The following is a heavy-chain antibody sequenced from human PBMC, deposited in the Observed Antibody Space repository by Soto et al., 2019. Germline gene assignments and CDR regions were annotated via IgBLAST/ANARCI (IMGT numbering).Heavy chain of an antibody. CDR1: GGSISSSSYY. CDR2: IYYSGST. CDR3: ARHTTAPAALFDP. V-gene: IGHV4-39*01. J-gene: IGHJ5*02. D-gene: IGHD4-17*01. Sequence: PSETLSLTCTVSGGSISSSSYYWGWIRQPPGKGLEWIGSIYYSGSTYYNPSLKSRVTISVDTSKNQFSLKLSSVTAADTAVYYCARHTTAPAALFDPWGQGTLVTVSS.